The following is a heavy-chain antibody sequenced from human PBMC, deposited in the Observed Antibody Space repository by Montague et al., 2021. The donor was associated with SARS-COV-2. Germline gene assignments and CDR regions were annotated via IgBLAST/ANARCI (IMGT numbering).Heavy chain of an antibody. D-gene: IGHD2/OR15-2a*01. V-gene: IGHV4-4*09. CDR3: TRNMAY. CDR1: GGSLSNYY. Sequence: SETLSLTCTVSGGSLSNYYWSWIRQSPDKGLEWIGYMYETGNMIYNPSLRSRVSISADTSKSQFSLRLTSVTAADSARYYCTRNMAYWGQGVLVTV. CDR2: MYETGNM. J-gene: IGHJ4*02.